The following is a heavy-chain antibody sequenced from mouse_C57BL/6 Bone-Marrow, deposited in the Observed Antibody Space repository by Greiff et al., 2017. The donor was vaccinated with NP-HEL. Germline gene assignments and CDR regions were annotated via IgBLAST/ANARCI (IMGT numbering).Heavy chain of an antibody. CDR2: INSDGGST. CDR1: EYEFPSHD. V-gene: IGHV5-2*01. Sequence: EVKLMESGGGLVQPGESLKLSCESNEYEFPSHDMSWVRKTPEKRLELVAAINSDGGSTYYPDTMERRFIISRDNTQKTLYLQMSSLRSDDTALDYCARVPRQLERWYFDVWGTGTTVTVSS. D-gene: IGHD4-1*02. J-gene: IGHJ1*03. CDR3: ARVPRQLERWYFDV.